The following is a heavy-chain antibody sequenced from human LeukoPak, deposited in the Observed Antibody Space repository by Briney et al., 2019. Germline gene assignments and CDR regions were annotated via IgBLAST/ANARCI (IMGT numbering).Heavy chain of an antibody. CDR3: AKDTDIYYYYYDMDV. CDR2: MSGSGDRT. Sequence: GGSLRLSCAASGFTFSSYAMNWVRQAPGKGLEWVSGMSGSGDRTYYADSVKGRFTISRDNSKNTLYLQMNSLRAEDTAVYFCAKDTDIYYYYYDMDVWGQGTTVTVSS. J-gene: IGHJ6*02. V-gene: IGHV3-23*01. D-gene: IGHD3-9*01. CDR1: GFTFSSYA.